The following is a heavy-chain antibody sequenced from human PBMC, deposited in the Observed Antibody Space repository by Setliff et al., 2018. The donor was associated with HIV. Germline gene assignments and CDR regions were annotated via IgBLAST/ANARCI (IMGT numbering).Heavy chain of an antibody. J-gene: IGHJ5*02. CDR2: IVPVFGIG. V-gene: IGHV1-69*13. CDR3: AAGLNYYDRSGLGA. CDR1: GGTFSTYA. D-gene: IGHD3-22*01. Sequence: SVKVSCKASGGTFSTYAISWVRQAPGQGLEWMGGIVPVFGIGRSPQKFQGRVIITADESTSTAYMELSGLTSGDTAVYYCAAGLNYYDRSGLGAWGQGTLVTVSS.